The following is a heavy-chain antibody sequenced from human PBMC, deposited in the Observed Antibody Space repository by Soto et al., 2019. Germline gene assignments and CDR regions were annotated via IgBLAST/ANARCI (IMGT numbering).Heavy chain of an antibody. J-gene: IGHJ3*02. Sequence: QVQLVQSGAEVKKPGSSVKVSCKASGGTFSTSSINWLRQAPGQRPEWMGNILPIFDTADYAQKFRDRVMITADKSTNTAYMELRSLFSEDAAVYYCARGHEYGGNSDAFDIWGQGTVVTVSS. V-gene: IGHV1-69*14. CDR3: ARGHEYGGNSDAFDI. CDR2: ILPIFDTA. CDR1: GGTFSTSS. D-gene: IGHD4-17*01.